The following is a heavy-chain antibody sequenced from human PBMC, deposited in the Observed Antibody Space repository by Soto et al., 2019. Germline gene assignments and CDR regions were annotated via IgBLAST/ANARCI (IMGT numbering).Heavy chain of an antibody. CDR2: ITPGGRIT. CDR1: GYTFTTYD. CDR3: AKVLSELVPRYFDT. V-gene: IGHV1-46*01. Sequence: QVQLVQSGAEVKKPGASVRVSCKASGYTFTTYDIHWVRQAPGLGLEWMGIITPGGRITSYAQKFKGRITMTRDTSTSTVYMELSSLRSEDTAMYYCAKVLSELVPRYFDTWGQGTLVTVSS. D-gene: IGHD6-13*01. J-gene: IGHJ4*02.